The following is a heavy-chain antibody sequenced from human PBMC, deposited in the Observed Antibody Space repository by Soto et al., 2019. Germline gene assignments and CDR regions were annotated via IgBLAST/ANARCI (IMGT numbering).Heavy chain of an antibody. V-gene: IGHV4-39*01. CDR1: GGSISSSSYY. D-gene: IGHD3-9*01. Sequence: SETLSLTCTVSGGSISSSSYYWGWIRQPPGKGLEWIGSIYYSGSTYYNPSLKSRVTISVDTSKNQFSLKLSSVTAADTAVYYCARQERDWPFDYWGQGTLVTVSS. CDR2: IYYSGST. CDR3: ARQERDWPFDY. J-gene: IGHJ4*02.